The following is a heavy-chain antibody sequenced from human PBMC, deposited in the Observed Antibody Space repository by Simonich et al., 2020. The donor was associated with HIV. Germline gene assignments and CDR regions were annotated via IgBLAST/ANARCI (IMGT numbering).Heavy chain of an antibody. CDR3: AKGGGTYLSAYYFYMDV. CDR1: GFTFEDYA. J-gene: IGHJ6*03. D-gene: IGHD1-26*01. Sequence: EVQLVESGGGLVQPGRSLRLSCAASGFTFEDYAMHWVRQAPGQGLEWVSGISLNSNNISYADSVKGRVSISRDNAKNSLYLEMNSLRAEDMALYYCAKGGGTYLSAYYFYMDVWGKGTTVTVSS. CDR2: ISLNSNNI. V-gene: IGHV3-9*03.